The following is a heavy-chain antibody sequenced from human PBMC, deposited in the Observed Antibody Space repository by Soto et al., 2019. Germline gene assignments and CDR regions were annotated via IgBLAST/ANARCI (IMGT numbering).Heavy chain of an antibody. J-gene: IGHJ6*02. D-gene: IGHD4-17*01. CDR2: ISISSSYI. Sequence: EVQLVESGGGLVKPGGSLRLSCAASGFTFSSYSMNWVRHAPGKGLEWVSSISISSSYIYYAYSVKGRFTISRDNAKNSLYLQMNRLRAEDTAVYYCARDNGDGDYGYYYGMDVWGQGTTVTVSS. CDR1: GFTFSSYS. CDR3: ARDNGDGDYGYYYGMDV. V-gene: IGHV3-21*01.